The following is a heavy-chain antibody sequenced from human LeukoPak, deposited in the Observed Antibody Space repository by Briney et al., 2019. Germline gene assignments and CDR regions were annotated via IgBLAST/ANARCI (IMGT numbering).Heavy chain of an antibody. CDR3: ARVTVGALDY. J-gene: IGHJ4*02. D-gene: IGHD1-26*01. V-gene: IGHV4-34*01. Sequence: SETLSLTCAVYGGSFSGHFWSWIRQPPGKGLKWIGEINHSGFTNYNPSLKSRVTISVDTSKNQFSLNLRSVTAADTAVYYCARVTVGALDYWGQGTLVTVSS. CDR2: INHSGFT. CDR1: GGSFSGHF.